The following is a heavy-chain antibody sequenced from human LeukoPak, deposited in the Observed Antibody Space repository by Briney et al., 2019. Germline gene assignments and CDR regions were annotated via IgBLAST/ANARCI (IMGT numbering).Heavy chain of an antibody. D-gene: IGHD2-8*01. V-gene: IGHV3-7*01. J-gene: IGHJ4*02. Sequence: GGSLRLSCAASGFTFSSYWMSWVRQAPGKGLEWVANIKQDGSEKYYVDSVKGRFTISRDNAKNSLYLQMNSLRAEDTAVYYCARDKAAGVLTNSVSPYDYWGQGTLVTVSS. CDR2: IKQDGSEK. CDR3: ARDKAAGVLTNSVSPYDY. CDR1: GFTFSSYW.